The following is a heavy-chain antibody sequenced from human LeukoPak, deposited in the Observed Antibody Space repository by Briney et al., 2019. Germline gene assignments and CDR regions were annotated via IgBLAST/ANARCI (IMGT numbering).Heavy chain of an antibody. Sequence: GGSLRLSCAASGFIFSSYWMSWVRQAPGKGLEWVANIKQDGSEKYYVDSVKGRFTISRDNAKNSLYLQMNSLRAEDTAVYYCARTYCSSTSCYPNDYWGQGTLVTVSS. CDR1: GFIFSSYW. J-gene: IGHJ4*02. CDR3: ARTYCSSTSCYPNDY. CDR2: IKQDGSEK. V-gene: IGHV3-7*01. D-gene: IGHD2-2*01.